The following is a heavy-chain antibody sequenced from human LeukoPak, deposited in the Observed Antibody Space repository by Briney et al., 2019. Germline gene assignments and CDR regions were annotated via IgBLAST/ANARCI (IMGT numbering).Heavy chain of an antibody. V-gene: IGHV4-38-2*01. CDR3: ARVLRGGTYYFDY. Sequence: PSETLSLTCAVSGYSISSGYYWGWIRQPPGKGLEWIGSIYYSGSTYYYNPSLKSRVTISVDTSKNQFSLKMRSVTAADTAVYYCARVLRGGTYYFDYWGQGTLVTVSS. D-gene: IGHD2-15*01. CDR1: GYSISSGYY. CDR2: IYYSGSTY. J-gene: IGHJ4*02.